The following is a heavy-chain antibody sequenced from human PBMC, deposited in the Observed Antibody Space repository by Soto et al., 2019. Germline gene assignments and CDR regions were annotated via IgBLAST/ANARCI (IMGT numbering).Heavy chain of an antibody. V-gene: IGHV1-3*01. CDR3: ARVGLYDFWSGYSRAAFDI. D-gene: IGHD3-3*01. J-gene: IGHJ3*02. Sequence: ASVKVSCKASGYTFTSYARHWVRQAPGQRLEWMGWINAGNGNTKYSQKFQGRVTITRDTSASTAYMELSSLRSEDTAVYYCARVGLYDFWSGYSRAAFDIWGQGTMVTVSS. CDR2: INAGNGNT. CDR1: GYTFTSYA.